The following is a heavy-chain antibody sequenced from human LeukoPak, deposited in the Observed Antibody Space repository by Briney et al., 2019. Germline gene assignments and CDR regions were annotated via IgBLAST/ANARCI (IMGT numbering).Heavy chain of an antibody. Sequence: GGSLRLSCAASGFTVSSNYMSWVRQAPGKGLEWVSVIYSGGSTYYADSVKGRFTISRDNSKNSLHLQMNDLRAEDTALYYCTRDGRFPTDVFDLWGQGTTVTVSS. CDR1: GFTVSSNY. V-gene: IGHV3-53*01. J-gene: IGHJ3*01. CDR2: IYSGGST. CDR3: TRDGRFPTDVFDL. D-gene: IGHD3-3*01.